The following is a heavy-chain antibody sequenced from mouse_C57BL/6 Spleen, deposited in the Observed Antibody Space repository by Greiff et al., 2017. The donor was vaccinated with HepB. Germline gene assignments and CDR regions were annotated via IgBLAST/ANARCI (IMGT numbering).Heavy chain of an antibody. V-gene: IGHV1-59*01. J-gene: IGHJ4*01. CDR3: ARLYYYGSSYDYYAMDY. D-gene: IGHD1-1*01. Sequence: QVQLKQPGAELVRPGTSVKLSCKASGYTFTSYWMHWVKQRPGQGLEWIGVIDPSDSYTNYNQKFKGKATLTVDTSSSTAYMQLSSLTSEDSAVYYCARLYYYGSSYDYYAMDYWGQGTSVTVSS. CDR2: IDPSDSYT. CDR1: GYTFTSYW.